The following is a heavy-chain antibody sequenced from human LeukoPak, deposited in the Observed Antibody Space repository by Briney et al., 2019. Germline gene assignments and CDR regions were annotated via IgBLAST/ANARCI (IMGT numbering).Heavy chain of an antibody. Sequence: ASVKVSCKASGYTFTSYGISWVRQAPGQGLEWMGWISAYNGNTNYAQKLQGRVTMTTDTSTSTAYMELRSLRSDDTAVYYCARAEVAGSGRSPSFDYWGQGTLVTVFS. CDR3: ARAEVAGSGRSPSFDY. D-gene: IGHD3-10*01. J-gene: IGHJ4*02. CDR1: GYTFTSYG. V-gene: IGHV1-18*01. CDR2: ISAYNGNT.